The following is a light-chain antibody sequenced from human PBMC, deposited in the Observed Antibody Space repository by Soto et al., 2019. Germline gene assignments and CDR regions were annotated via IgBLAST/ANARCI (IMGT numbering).Light chain of an antibody. CDR2: GAT. CDR1: YSVSSD. CDR3: HQYVTSPAIT. V-gene: IGKV3-20*01. Sequence: IVVSQSPTTLSVSQGQRATLSCRASYSVSSDLAWYQQKPGQAPRLLIYGATMRTTGTPDRFSGAGSETHFTLAISRLEPGDFAVYYCHQYVTSPAITFGQGTRLEI. J-gene: IGKJ5*01.